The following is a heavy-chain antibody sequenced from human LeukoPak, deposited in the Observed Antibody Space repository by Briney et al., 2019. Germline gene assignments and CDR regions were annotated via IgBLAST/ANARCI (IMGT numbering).Heavy chain of an antibody. J-gene: IGHJ4*02. CDR3: YKVDPPGDYFDY. V-gene: IGHV3-30*03. CDR1: GFTFSSYG. D-gene: IGHD5-24*01. CDR2: TSYDGSNK. Sequence: PGRSLRLSCAASGFTFSSYGMHWVRQAPGKGLEWVAVTSYDGSNKYYADSVKGRFTISRDNSKNTLYLQMNSLRAEDTAVYYCYKVDPPGDYFDYWGQGTLVTVSS.